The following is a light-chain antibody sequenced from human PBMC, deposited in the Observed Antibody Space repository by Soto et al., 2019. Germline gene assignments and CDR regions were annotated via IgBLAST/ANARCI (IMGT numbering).Light chain of an antibody. Sequence: DIQMTQSPSTLSASIGDRVTITCRASQSIGRWLAWYQQTLGKAPKLLIYDASTLESGVPSRFTGSGSGTEFTLTISSLQSDDFATYYCQQYNSWATFGGGTQVEIK. V-gene: IGKV1-5*01. CDR1: QSIGRW. CDR3: QQYNSWAT. CDR2: DAS. J-gene: IGKJ4*01.